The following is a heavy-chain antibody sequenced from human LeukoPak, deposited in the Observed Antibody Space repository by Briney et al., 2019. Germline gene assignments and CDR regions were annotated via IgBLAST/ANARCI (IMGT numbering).Heavy chain of an antibody. V-gene: IGHV4-38-2*01. CDR2: IYHSGST. CDR3: ASSPSYSVSAFDY. CDR1: GYSISSGYY. J-gene: IGHJ4*02. D-gene: IGHD2-21*01. Sequence: PSETLSLTCAVSGYSISSGYYWGWIRQPPGNGLEWIGSIYHSGSTYYNPSLKSRVTISVDTSKNQYSLKLSSVTAADKAVYYCASSPSYSVSAFDYWGQGTLVTVSS.